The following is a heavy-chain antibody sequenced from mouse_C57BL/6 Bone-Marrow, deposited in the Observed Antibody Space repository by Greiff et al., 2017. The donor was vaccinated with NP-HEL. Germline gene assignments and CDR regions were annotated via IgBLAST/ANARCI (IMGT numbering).Heavy chain of an antibody. CDR1: GFTFSSYA. D-gene: IGHD2-9*01. V-gene: IGHV5-4*03. J-gene: IGHJ4*01. CDR2: ISDGGSYT. Sequence: EVKLVESGGGLVKPGGSLKLSCAASGFTFSSYAMSWVRQTPEKRLEWVATISDGGSYTYYPDNVKGRFTISRDNAKNNLYLQMSHLKSEDTAMYYCANSYYGSFYAMDYWGQGTSVTVSS. CDR3: ANSYYGSFYAMDY.